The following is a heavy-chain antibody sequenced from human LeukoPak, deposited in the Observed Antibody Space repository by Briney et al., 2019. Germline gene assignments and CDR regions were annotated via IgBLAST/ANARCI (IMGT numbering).Heavy chain of an antibody. Sequence: PGGSLRLSCAASGFTFSSYAMHWVRQAPGKGLEYVSAISSNGGSTYYANSVKGRFTISGDNSKNTLYLQMGSLRAEDMAVYYCARGHGDYVLEGYGMDVWGQGTTVTVSS. D-gene: IGHD4-17*01. CDR3: ARGHGDYVLEGYGMDV. CDR2: ISSNGGST. J-gene: IGHJ6*02. V-gene: IGHV3-64*01. CDR1: GFTFSSYA.